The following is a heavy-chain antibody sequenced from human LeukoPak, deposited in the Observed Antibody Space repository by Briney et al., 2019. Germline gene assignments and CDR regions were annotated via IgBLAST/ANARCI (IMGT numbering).Heavy chain of an antibody. D-gene: IGHD3-10*01. CDR1: GFTFNSYA. V-gene: IGHV3-23*01. CDR3: AKTMVFAFDY. J-gene: IGHJ4*02. Sequence: GGSLRLSCAASGFTFNSYAMSWVRQAPGKGLEWVSAISGCGGSTYYAASVKGRFTISRDNSKNTLYLQMNSLRAEDTAVYYCAKTMVFAFDYWGQGTLVTVSS. CDR2: ISGCGGST.